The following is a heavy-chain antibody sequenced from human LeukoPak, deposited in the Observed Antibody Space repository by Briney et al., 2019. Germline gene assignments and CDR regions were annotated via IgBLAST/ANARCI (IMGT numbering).Heavy chain of an antibody. D-gene: IGHD5-18*01. CDR2: IMPMFGKT. CDR3: ARDSGGYSYWREESYYYYMDV. CDR1: GYTFTSYG. V-gene: IGHV1-69*06. Sequence: ASVKVSCKASGYTFTSYGISWVRQAPGQGLEWMGGIMPMFGKTNYAQKFQGRVTITADKSTSTAYMELSSLRSEDTAVYYCARDSGGYSYWREESYYYYMDVWGKGTTVTVSS. J-gene: IGHJ6*03.